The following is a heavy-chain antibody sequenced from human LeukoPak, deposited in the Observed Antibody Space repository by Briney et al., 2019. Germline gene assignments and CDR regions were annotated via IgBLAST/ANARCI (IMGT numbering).Heavy chain of an antibody. Sequence: PSETLALTCTVSGGSISSCIWRWIRQPPGKGLEWIGFIFYSGGTNYNPSLKSRVTISVDTSKNQFSLKLSSVTAADTAVYYCARAWEQQLVQGAFDIWGQGTLVTVSS. J-gene: IGHJ3*02. CDR3: ARAWEQQLVQGAFDI. D-gene: IGHD6-13*01. CDR1: GGSISSCI. CDR2: IFYSGGT. V-gene: IGHV4-59*01.